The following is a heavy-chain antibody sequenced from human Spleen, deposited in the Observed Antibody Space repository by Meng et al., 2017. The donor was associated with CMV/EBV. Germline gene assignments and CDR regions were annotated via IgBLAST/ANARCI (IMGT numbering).Heavy chain of an antibody. Sequence: ASVKVSCKASGYTFTRYGISWVRQAPGQGLEWMGWISPNNGHTHYAQMLQGRVTMTTDTSTSTAYMELRGLRSDDTAVYYCARDAGTIAVSGIGDYWGQGTLVTVSS. CDR1: GYTFTRYG. D-gene: IGHD6-19*01. V-gene: IGHV1-18*01. CDR3: ARDAGTIAVSGIGDY. J-gene: IGHJ4*02. CDR2: ISPNNGHT.